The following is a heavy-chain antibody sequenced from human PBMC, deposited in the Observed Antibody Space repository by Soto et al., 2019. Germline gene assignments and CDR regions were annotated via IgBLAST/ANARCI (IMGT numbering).Heavy chain of an antibody. CDR3: AREDSIIIPAVSDF. D-gene: IGHD2-2*01. V-gene: IGHV3-21*01. Sequence: GGSLRLSCTVSGFALNNYGINWVRQAPGKGLEWVSSISKSDYTYYSDSVKGRFTISRDSAKNSVSLQMNTLRVEDTAVYYCAREDSIIIPAVSDFWGQGTLVTVSS. CDR1: GFALNNYG. J-gene: IGHJ4*02. CDR2: ISKSDYT.